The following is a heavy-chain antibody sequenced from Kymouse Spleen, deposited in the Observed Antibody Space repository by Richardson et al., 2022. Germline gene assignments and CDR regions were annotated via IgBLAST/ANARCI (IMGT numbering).Heavy chain of an antibody. CDR1: GGSISSSSYY. Sequence: QLQLQESGPGLVKPSETLSLTCTVSGGSISSSSYYWGWIRQPPGKGLEWIGSIYYSGSTYYNPSLKSRVTISVDTSKNQFSLKLSSVTAADTAVYYCARHRYNWNYGLVRPLGPGNPGHRLL. V-gene: IGHV4-39*01. CDR2: IYYSGST. CDR3: ARHRYNWNYGLVRP. D-gene: IGHD1-7*01. J-gene: IGHJ5*02.